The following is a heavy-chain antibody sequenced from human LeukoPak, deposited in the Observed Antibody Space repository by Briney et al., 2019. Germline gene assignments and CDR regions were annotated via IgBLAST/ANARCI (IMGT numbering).Heavy chain of an antibody. CDR2: TWSAETSK. V-gene: IGHV3-33*01. CDR1: GFTVSSYG. J-gene: IGHJ4*02. CDR3: ARDRLVRQFDY. D-gene: IGHD3-9*01. Sequence: PGGSLRLSCAASGFTVSSYGMHWVRQVPGKGLEWVAVTWSAETSKKYADSVKGRFAISRDNSKNTLYLEMNSLRVEDTAIYYCARDRLVRQFDYWGQGTLVTVSS.